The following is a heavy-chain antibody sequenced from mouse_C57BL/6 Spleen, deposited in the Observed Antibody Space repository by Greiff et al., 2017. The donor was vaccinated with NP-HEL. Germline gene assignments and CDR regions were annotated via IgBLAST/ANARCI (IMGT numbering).Heavy chain of an antibody. J-gene: IGHJ2*01. CDR2: INPSTGGT. D-gene: IGHD1-1*01. CDR1: GYSFTGYY. V-gene: IGHV1-42*01. CDR3: ARGTVVVDY. Sequence: EVQLKESGPELVKPGASVKISCKASGYSFTGYYMNWVKQSPEKSLEWIGEINPSTGGTTYNQKFKAKATLTVDKSSSTAYMQLKSLTSEDSAVYYCARGTVVVDYWGQGTTLTVSS.